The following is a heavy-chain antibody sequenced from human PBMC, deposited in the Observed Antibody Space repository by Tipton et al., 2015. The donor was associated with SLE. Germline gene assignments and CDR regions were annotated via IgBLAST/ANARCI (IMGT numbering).Heavy chain of an antibody. V-gene: IGHV4-39*01. CDR1: GGSISSSRSY. J-gene: IGHJ3*02. D-gene: IGHD6-13*01. CDR3: ATSYGSSWFDAFDI. Sequence: TLSFTCTVSGGSISSSRSYWGWFRQPPGKGLGWIGSFYYSGSTYYNPSLKSRVTISVDTSKNQFSLKLSSVTAADTAVYYCATSYGSSWFDAFDIWGQGTMVTVSS. CDR2: FYYSGST.